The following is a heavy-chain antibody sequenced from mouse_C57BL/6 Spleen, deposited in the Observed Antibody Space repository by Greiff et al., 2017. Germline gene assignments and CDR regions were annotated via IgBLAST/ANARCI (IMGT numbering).Heavy chain of an antibody. J-gene: IGHJ1*03. Sequence: QVQLKQPGAELVKPGASVKMSCKASGYTFTSYWITWVKQRPGQGLEWIGDIYPGSGSTNYNEKFKSKATLTVDTSSSTAYMQLSSLTSEDSAVYYCERKGYYYWYCDVWGTGTTGTVSS. D-gene: IGHD1-1*02. CDR3: ERKGYYYWYCDV. V-gene: IGHV1-55*01. CDR1: GYTFTSYW. CDR2: IYPGSGST.